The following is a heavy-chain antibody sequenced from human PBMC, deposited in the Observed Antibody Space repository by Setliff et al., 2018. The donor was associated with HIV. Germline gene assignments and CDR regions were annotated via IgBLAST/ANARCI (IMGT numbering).Heavy chain of an antibody. CDR3: ARASLAARPHFFDS. V-gene: IGHV5-51*01. CDR2: IYPGDSDA. CDR1: GYDVTRYW. Sequence: GESLKISCRASGYDVTRYWIGWVRQMPEQAREWIGVIYPGDSDARYSPSFQDQVTMSADKSISTAYLQWSSLKAADTGINFCARASLAARPHFFDSWGQGTLVTVSS. D-gene: IGHD6-6*01. J-gene: IGHJ4*02.